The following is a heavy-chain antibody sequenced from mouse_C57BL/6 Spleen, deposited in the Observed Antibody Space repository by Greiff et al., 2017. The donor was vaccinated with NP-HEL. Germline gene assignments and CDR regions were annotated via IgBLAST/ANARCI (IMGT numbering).Heavy chain of an antibody. Sequence: EVKVVESGGGLVKPGGSLKLSCAASGFTFSSYTMSWVRQTPEKRLEWVATISGGGGNTYYLDSGKGRFTISRDNAKNTLYLQMSSLRSEDTALYYCARESYGSGNWYFDVWGTGTTVTVSS. D-gene: IGHD1-1*01. V-gene: IGHV5-9*01. CDR3: ARESYGSGNWYFDV. CDR1: GFTFSSYT. CDR2: ISGGGGNT. J-gene: IGHJ1*03.